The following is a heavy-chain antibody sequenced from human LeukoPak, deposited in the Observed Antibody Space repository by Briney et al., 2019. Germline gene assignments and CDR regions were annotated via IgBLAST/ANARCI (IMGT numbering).Heavy chain of an antibody. CDR1: GFTFSRDS. D-gene: IGHD6-19*01. CDR2: VSGSGGTT. CDR3: ARDILGYSSGWTGWFDP. V-gene: IGHV3-23*01. J-gene: IGHJ5*02. Sequence: GGSLRLSCAASGFTFSRDSMNWVRQAPGKGLEWVSAVSGSGGTTYYADSVKGRFTISRDNSKNTLYLQMNSLRAEDTAVYYCARDILGYSSGWTGWFDPWGQGTLVTVSS.